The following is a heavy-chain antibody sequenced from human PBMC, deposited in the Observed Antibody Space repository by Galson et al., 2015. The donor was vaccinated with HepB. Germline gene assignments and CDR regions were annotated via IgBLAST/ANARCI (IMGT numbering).Heavy chain of an antibody. CDR1: GDSVSSNSAA. V-gene: IGHV6-1*01. CDR3: AREGGGRGSYSPYYFDY. D-gene: IGHD1-26*01. Sequence: CAISGDSVSSNSAAWNWIRQSPSRGLEWLGRTYYRSKWYNDYAVSVKSRITINPDTSKNQFSLQLNSVTPEDTAVYYCAREGGGRGSYSPYYFDYWGQGTLVTVSS. J-gene: IGHJ4*02. CDR2: TYYRSKWYN.